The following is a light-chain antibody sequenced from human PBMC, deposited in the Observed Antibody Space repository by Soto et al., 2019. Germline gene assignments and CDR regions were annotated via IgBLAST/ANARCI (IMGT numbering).Light chain of an antibody. Sequence: EIVLTQSPSTLSLSPGERATLSCGASQSVSSNYFACYQKKRGLAPRLLIYDAYNSATGIPDRFSGSGCGTDFTLTISRLEPEDSAVYYCQQYGSSRTFGQGTKVDIK. J-gene: IGKJ1*01. CDR3: QQYGSSRT. V-gene: IGKV3D-20*01. CDR2: DAY. CDR1: QSVSSNY.